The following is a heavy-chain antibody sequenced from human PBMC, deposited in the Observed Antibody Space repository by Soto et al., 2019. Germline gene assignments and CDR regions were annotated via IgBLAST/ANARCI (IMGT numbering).Heavy chain of an antibody. V-gene: IGHV1-18*01. CDR1: GYTFITYG. CDR3: ARGPTDYYDNSGDYSLDY. J-gene: IGHJ4*02. CDR2: ISTYNGDT. D-gene: IGHD3-22*01. Sequence: QVQLVQSGAEVKEPGASVKVSCKASGYTFITYGMSWVRQAPGQGLDWMGWISTYNGDTKYADRLQGRVTMTTDTATGTAEMELRSLRSDDTAVYYCARGPTDYYDNSGDYSLDYWGQGPLVTVSS.